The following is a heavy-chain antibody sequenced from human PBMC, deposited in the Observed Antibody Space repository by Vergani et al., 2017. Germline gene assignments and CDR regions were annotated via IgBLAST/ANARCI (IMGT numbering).Heavy chain of an antibody. CDR3: AKGKIRPRENYFDY. CDR1: GFTFSSHA. V-gene: IGHV3-23*01. CDR2: ISGRGGTT. D-gene: IGHD4-17*01. J-gene: IGHJ4*02. Sequence: EVQLLESGGGLVQSGGSLRLSCAASGFTFSSHAMSWVRQAPGKGLEWVSAISGRGGTTDYADSVKGRFTISRDNSKNTLFLQMNSLRAEDTAVYFCAKGKIRPRENYFDYWGQGTLVTVSS.